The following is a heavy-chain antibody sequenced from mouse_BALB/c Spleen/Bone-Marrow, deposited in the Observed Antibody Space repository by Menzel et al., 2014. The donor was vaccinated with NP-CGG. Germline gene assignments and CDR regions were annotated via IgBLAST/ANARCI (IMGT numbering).Heavy chain of an antibody. J-gene: IGHJ1*01. CDR2: ISDGGSYT. CDR3: AREYGTSYDYYFDV. Sequence: DVQLVESGGGLVKPGGSLKLSCAASGFTFSDYYMYWVRQTPEKRLEWVATISDGGSYTYYPDSVKGRFTASRDNAKNNLYLQMSSLKSEDTAMYYCAREYGTSYDYYFDVWGAGTTVTVSS. V-gene: IGHV5-4*02. CDR1: GFTFSDYY. D-gene: IGHD1-1*01.